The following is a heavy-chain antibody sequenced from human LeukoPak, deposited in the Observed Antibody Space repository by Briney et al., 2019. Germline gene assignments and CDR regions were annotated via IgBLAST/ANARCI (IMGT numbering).Heavy chain of an antibody. CDR2: ISGSGGST. J-gene: IGHJ4*02. D-gene: IGHD2-2*01. V-gene: IGHV3-23*01. Sequence: GGSLRLSCAASGFTFSSYWMSWVRQAPGKGLEWVSAISGSGGSTYYADSVKGRFTISRDNSKNTLYLQMNSLRAEDTAVYYCARWVCSPTSCYYFDYWGQGTLVVVSS. CDR3: ARWVCSPTSCYYFDY. CDR1: GFTFSSYW.